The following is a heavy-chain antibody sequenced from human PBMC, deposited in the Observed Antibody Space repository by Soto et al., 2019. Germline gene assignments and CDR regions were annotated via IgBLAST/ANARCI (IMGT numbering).Heavy chain of an antibody. D-gene: IGHD3-10*01. CDR2: VNPNKGDT. J-gene: IGHJ4*02. CDR3: AKVSRKGSAIDFDY. CDR1: GYTFSNYD. V-gene: IGHV1-8*01. Sequence: QVQLVQSGAELKKPGASVKVSCKASGYTFSNYDMNWVRQATGQGPEWIGWVNPNKGDTGYEQKFQGRYTLTTDISTTTAYMEMPSLRSEDTAIYYCAKVSRKGSAIDFDYWGQGTLITVSS.